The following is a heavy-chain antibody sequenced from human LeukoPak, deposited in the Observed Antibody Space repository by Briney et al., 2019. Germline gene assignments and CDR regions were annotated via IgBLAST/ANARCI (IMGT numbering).Heavy chain of an antibody. CDR3: ARVKGQQLVPIY. D-gene: IGHD6-13*01. V-gene: IGHV1-2*02. CDR1: GYTFTGYY. J-gene: IGHJ4*02. CDR2: INPNSGGT. Sequence: ASVKVSCKASGYTFTGYYMHWVRRAPGQGLEWMGWINPNSGGTNYAQKFQGRVTMTRDTSISTAYMELSRLRSDGTAVYYCARVKGQQLVPIYWGQGTLVTVSS.